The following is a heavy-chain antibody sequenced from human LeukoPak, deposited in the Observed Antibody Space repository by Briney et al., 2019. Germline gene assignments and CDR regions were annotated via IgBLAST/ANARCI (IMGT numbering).Heavy chain of an antibody. CDR2: IVVASGKR. J-gene: IGHJ3*02. D-gene: IGHD3-10*01. V-gene: IGHV1-58*01. Sequence: SVRVSCKASGFTFTTSAVQWVRQARGQRLEWIGWIVVASGKRNYAQKFQERVTITRDMSTSTSYMELSSLRSEDTAVYYCSYGSGWYAFDIWGQGTMLTVSS. CDR1: GFTFTTSA. CDR3: SYGSGWYAFDI.